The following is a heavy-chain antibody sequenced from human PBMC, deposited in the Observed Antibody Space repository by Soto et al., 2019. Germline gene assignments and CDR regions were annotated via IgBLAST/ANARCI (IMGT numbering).Heavy chain of an antibody. V-gene: IGHV1-2*02. D-gene: IGHD2-15*01. CDR1: GYTSIGYY. CDR2: INPNSGST. Sequence: GASVKVSCKASGYTSIGYYIHWVRQAPGQGLEWMGWINPNSGSTNYAQKFQGRVTMTKDTSISTTYMDLSRLRSDDTAVYYCARYCSSVSCYDEIWGQGTMVTVSS. J-gene: IGHJ3*02. CDR3: ARYCSSVSCYDEI.